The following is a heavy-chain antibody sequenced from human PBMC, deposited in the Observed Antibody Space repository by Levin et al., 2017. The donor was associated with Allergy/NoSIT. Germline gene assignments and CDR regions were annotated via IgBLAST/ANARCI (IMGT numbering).Heavy chain of an antibody. CDR2: IYPGNSDT. J-gene: IGHJ3*02. D-gene: IGHD3-22*01. CDR3: ARLQYDSNGWAAFDI. CDR1: GYDFTRYW. Sequence: PGGSLRLSCKVSGYDFTRYWIAWVRQMPGKGLEWMGMIYPGNSDTAYSPSFQGQVTIAADKSTSTTYLQRSSLKASDTAMFYCARLQYDSNGWAAFDIWGQGTMVSVSS. V-gene: IGHV5-51*01.